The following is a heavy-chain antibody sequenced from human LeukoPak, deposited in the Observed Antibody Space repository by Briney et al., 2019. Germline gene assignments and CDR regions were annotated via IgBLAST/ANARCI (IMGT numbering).Heavy chain of an antibody. CDR3: ARQIMVRGVPHDAFDI. D-gene: IGHD3-10*01. J-gene: IGHJ3*02. CDR1: GYTFTSYD. CDR2: TNPNSGNT. V-gene: IGHV1-8*01. Sequence: ASVKVSCKASGYTFTSYDINWVRQATGQGLEWMGWTNPNSGNTGYAQKFQGRVTMTRNTSISTAYMELSSLRSEDTAVYYCARQIMVRGVPHDAFDIWGQGTMVTVSS.